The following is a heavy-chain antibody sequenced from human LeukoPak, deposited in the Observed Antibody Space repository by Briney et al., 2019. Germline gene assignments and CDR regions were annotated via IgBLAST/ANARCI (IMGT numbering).Heavy chain of an antibody. Sequence: AGGSLRLSCAASGFSVNSDYMSWVRQAPGKGLEWVSIIYSAGTTDYSASVKGRFTFSRDNSKNTVYLQMNGLRVDDTAVYYCARGEYDYNASGSLYGHWGQGTLVTVSS. V-gene: IGHV3-66*01. CDR3: ARGEYDYNASGSLYGH. J-gene: IGHJ4*02. CDR1: GFSVNSDY. D-gene: IGHD3-16*01. CDR2: IYSAGTT.